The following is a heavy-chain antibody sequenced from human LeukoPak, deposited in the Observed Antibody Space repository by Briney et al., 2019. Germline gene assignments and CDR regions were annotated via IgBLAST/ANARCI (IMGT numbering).Heavy chain of an antibody. D-gene: IGHD3-9*01. CDR3: AREFTSDWFPRGYYDY. J-gene: IGHJ4*02. Sequence: SETLSLTCTVSGGSISTDYWSWIRQPVGKELEWSGRIYSGGTPYYNPSLRGRVTMSVDTSKNQISLRVKSVTAADTAVYYCAREFTSDWFPRGYYDYWGQGTLVTVSS. CDR2: IYSGGTP. V-gene: IGHV4-4*07. CDR1: GGSISTDY.